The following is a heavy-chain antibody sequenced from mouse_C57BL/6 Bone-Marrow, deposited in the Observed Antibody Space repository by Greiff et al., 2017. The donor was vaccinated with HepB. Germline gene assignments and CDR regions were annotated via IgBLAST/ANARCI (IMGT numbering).Heavy chain of an antibody. J-gene: IGHJ3*01. V-gene: IGHV14-3*01. Sequence: EVQRVESVAELVRPGASVKLSCTASGFNIKNTYMHWVKQRPEQGLEWIGRIYPANGNTKYAPKFQGKATITADTSSNKAYLQLSSLTSEDTAIYYRDRDYYYGGDYWGQGTLVTVSA. CDR2: IYPANGNT. CDR1: GFNIKNTY. CDR3: DRDYYYGGDY. D-gene: IGHD1-1*01.